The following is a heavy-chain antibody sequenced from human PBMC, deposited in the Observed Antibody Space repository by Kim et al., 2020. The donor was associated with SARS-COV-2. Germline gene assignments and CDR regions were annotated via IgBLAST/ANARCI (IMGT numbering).Heavy chain of an antibody. CDR1: GGSISSGGYY. CDR2: IYYSGST. J-gene: IGHJ4*02. Sequence: SETLSLTCTVSGGSISSGGYYWSWIRQHPGKGLEWIGYIYYSGSTYYNPSLKSLVTISVDTSKNQFSLKLSSVTAADTAVYYCARAASTIFGVVNHFDYWGQGTLVTVSS. CDR3: ARAASTIFGVVNHFDY. V-gene: IGHV4-31*01. D-gene: IGHD3-3*01.